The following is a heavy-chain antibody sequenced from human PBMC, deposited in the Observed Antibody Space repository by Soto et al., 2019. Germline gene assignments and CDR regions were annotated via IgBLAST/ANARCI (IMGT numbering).Heavy chain of an antibody. CDR1: GGSISSSSYY. CDR2: IYYSGST. D-gene: IGHD6-13*01. J-gene: IGHJ5*02. CDR3: ARNGASIAAAQGWFDP. Sequence: SETLSLTCTVSGGSISSSSYYWGWIRQPPGKGLEWIGSIYYSGSTYYNPSLKSRVTISVDTSKNQFSLKLSSVTAADTAVYYCARNGASIAAAQGWFDPWGQGTLVTSPQ. V-gene: IGHV4-39*01.